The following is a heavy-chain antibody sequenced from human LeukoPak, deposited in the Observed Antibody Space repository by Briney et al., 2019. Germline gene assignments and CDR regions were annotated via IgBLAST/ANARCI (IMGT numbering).Heavy chain of an antibody. V-gene: IGHV4-39*01. D-gene: IGHD3-10*01. CDR2: IYYSGST. J-gene: IGHJ4*02. CDR1: GGSISSSSYY. CDR3: AVGDYYGSGSFDY. Sequence: SETLSLTCTVSGGSISSSSYYWGWIRQPPGKGLEWIGSIYYSGSTCYNPSLKSRVTISVDTSKNQFSLKLSSVTAADTAVYYCAVGDYYGSGSFDYWGQGTLVTVSS.